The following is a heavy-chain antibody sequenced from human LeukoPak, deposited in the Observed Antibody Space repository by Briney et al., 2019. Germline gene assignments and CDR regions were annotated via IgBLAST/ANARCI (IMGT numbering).Heavy chain of an antibody. CDR2: IKSDGSSK. CDR1: GFTFSSSW. J-gene: IGHJ4*02. V-gene: IGHV3-74*01. D-gene: IGHD5-18*01. Sequence: GGSLTLSCTPSGFTFSSSWMHWVRQAPGEGLVCVSRIKSDGSSKSYADPAKCRFTISREHAQNTLYWKNNSLRAGNMVVYYCARGGSDQRGYSYGYLFDYWGQGTLVTVSS. CDR3: ARGGSDQRGYSYGYLFDY.